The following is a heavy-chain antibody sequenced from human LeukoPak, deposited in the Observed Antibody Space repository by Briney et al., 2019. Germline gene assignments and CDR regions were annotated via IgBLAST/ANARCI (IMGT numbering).Heavy chain of an antibody. Sequence: TSETLSLTCTVSGGSISTYYWSWIRQPPGKGLEWIGDVGHSGSADYNPSLKSRVTVSADPSKTQFSLKLTSVTAADTAVYYCATRGDYSDTSGNSYDALDIWGQGTMVTVSS. CDR1: GGSISTYY. D-gene: IGHD3-22*01. CDR2: VGHSGSA. CDR3: ATRGDYSDTSGNSYDALDI. V-gene: IGHV4-34*01. J-gene: IGHJ3*02.